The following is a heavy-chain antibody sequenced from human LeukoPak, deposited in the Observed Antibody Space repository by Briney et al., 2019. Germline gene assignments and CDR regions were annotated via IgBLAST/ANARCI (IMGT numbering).Heavy chain of an antibody. V-gene: IGHV4-59*01. CDR2: IFYSGST. D-gene: IGHD3-22*01. CDR1: GGSISSYY. Sequence: PSETLSLTCTVSGGSISSYYWSWIRQPLGRGLEWIGNIFYSGSTSCNPSLKSRVTISADTSKNQFSLKLSSVTAADTAVYYCARGGAKYSDRSGYYYLAMDVWGQGTTLTVSS. CDR3: ARGGAKYSDRSGYYYLAMDV. J-gene: IGHJ6*02.